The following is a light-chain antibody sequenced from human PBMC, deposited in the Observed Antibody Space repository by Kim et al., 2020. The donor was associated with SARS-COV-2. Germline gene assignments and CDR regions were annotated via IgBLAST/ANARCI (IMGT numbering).Light chain of an antibody. V-gene: IGKV2-30*01. CDR2: KVS. J-gene: IGKJ2*01. CDR1: QSLVYRDGNTY. Sequence: QPASISCRSSQSLVYRDGNTYLSWFQQRPGQSPRRLIYKVSNRDSVVPDRFSGSGSGTDFTLKISRVEAEDVGVYFCMQGTHWPYTFGQGTKLEI. CDR3: MQGTHWPYT.